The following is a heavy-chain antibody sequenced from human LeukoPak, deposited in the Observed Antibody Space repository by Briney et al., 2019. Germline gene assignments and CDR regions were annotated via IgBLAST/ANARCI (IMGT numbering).Heavy chain of an antibody. J-gene: IGHJ4*02. CDR1: GGTFSSYA. Sequence: SVKVSCKASGGTFSSYAISWVRQAPGQGLEWMGRIIPILGIANYAQKFQVRVTITADKSTSTAYMELSSLRSEDTAVYYCARVRYSSGWYLGYFDYWGQGTLVTVSS. CDR2: IIPILGIA. V-gene: IGHV1-69*04. D-gene: IGHD6-19*01. CDR3: ARVRYSSGWYLGYFDY.